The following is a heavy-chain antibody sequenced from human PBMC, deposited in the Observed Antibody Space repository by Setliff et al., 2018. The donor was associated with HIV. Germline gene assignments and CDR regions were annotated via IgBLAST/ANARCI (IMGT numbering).Heavy chain of an antibody. CDR2: IYTSGST. CDR1: GGSISSGTYY. Sequence: KPSETLSLTCTVSGGSISSGTYYWSWVRQPAGKGLEWIGRIYTSGSTNYNPSLKSRVTISVDTSKNQLSLKLSSVTAADAAVYYCAREKFGSGSSVPEVRLFDPWGQGTLVT. D-gene: IGHD6-25*01. CDR3: AREKFGSGSSVPEVRLFDP. J-gene: IGHJ5*02. V-gene: IGHV4-61*02.